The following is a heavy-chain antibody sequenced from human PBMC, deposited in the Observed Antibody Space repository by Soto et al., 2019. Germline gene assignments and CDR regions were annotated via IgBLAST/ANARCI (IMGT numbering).Heavy chain of an antibody. V-gene: IGHV3-33*01. J-gene: IGHJ3*02. CDR2: IWYDGSHK. CDR1: GFTFSSYR. CDR3: ARPRYSGDDPDALEI. Sequence: QVQLVESGGAVVQPGTSLRLSCTASGFTFSSYRMHWVRQAPGKGLEWVAIIWYDGSHKFYVDSVKGRFAVSRDNSKNTVHLQMNRLTGEETAVYYCARPRYSGDDPDALEIWGRGTLVTISS. D-gene: IGHD5-12*01.